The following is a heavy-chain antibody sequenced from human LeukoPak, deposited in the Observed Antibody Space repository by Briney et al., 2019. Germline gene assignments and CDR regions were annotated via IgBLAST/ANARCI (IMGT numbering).Heavy chain of an antibody. V-gene: IGHV3-15*01. CDR3: TTDGAQPYYDFWSGYRYFDY. CDR2: IKSKTDGGTT. D-gene: IGHD3-3*01. CDR1: GFTFSNAW. Sequence: GGSLRLSCAASGFTFSNAWMSWVRQAPGKGLEWVGRIKSKTDGGTTDYAAPVKGRFTISRDDSKNTLYLQMNSLKTEDTAVYYCTTDGAQPYYDFWSGYRYFDYWGQGTLVTVSS. J-gene: IGHJ4*02.